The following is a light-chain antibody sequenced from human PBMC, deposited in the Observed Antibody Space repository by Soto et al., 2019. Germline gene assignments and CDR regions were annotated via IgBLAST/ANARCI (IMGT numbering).Light chain of an antibody. J-gene: IGKJ1*01. CDR3: QQYGSSVT. V-gene: IGKV3-20*01. CDR1: QSVSNNY. Sequence: EIVLTQSPGTLSLSPGERATLSCRASQSVSNNYLAWYQQKPGQAPRLLIHGASNRATGIPDRFSGSGSGTDFTLTISRLEPEDFAVYYGQQYGSSVTFGQGTKVDIK. CDR2: GAS.